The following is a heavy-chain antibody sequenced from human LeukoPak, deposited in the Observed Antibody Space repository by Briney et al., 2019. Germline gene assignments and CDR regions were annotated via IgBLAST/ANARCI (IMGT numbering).Heavy chain of an antibody. V-gene: IGHV4-30-4*08. CDR3: ASSSRDYYGSGSYYGPNRYYYGMDV. CDR1: GGSISSGGYY. Sequence: SETLSLTCTVSGGSISSGGYYWSWIRQHPGKGLEWIGYIYYSGSTYYNPSLKSRVTISVDTSKNQFSLKLSSVTAADTAVYYCASSSRDYYGSGSYYGPNRYYYGMDVWGQGTTVTVSS. J-gene: IGHJ6*02. D-gene: IGHD3-10*01. CDR2: IYYSGST.